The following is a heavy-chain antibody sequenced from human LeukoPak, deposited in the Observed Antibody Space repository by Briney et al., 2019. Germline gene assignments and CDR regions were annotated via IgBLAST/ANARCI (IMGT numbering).Heavy chain of an antibody. CDR3: AAKSAHYYDSSGYYLNWFDP. Sequence: SETLSLTCTVSGGSISSSSYYWGWIRQPPGKGLEWIGEIDHSGSTNYIPSLKSRVTISVDTSKNQFSLKLSSVTAADTAVYYCAAKSAHYYDSSGYYLNWFDPWGQGTLVTVSS. D-gene: IGHD3-22*01. J-gene: IGHJ5*02. CDR2: IDHSGST. CDR1: GGSISSSSYY. V-gene: IGHV4-39*07.